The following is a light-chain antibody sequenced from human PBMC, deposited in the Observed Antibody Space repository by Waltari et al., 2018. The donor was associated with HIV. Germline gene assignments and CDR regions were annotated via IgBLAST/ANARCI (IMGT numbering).Light chain of an antibody. CDR1: SGNIGTYNL. CDR3: CSYAGTTDYFV. J-gene: IGLJ1*01. V-gene: IGLV2-23*02. Sequence: QSALTQQASVSGSLGQAITISCNGTSGNIGTYNLVAWYQQHPAKTPKLWIYEVTRRSSGMSSRFAASKYDNPASRTIPGLKAEDEANYYCCSYAGTTDYFVFGGGTQIAVL. CDR2: EVT.